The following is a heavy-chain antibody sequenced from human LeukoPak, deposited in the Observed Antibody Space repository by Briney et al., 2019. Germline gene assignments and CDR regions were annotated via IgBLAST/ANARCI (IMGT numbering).Heavy chain of an antibody. CDR2: ISYNGYNA. Sequence: PGGSLRLSCAASGFTFGDYAMHWVRQAPGKGLEYVSSISYNGYNAYYAESVKGRFTISRDNFKNMVFLQMGSLRPDDMAVYYCARGRVLRSGWAEYFDSWGQGTLVTVSS. CDR3: ARGRVLRSGWAEYFDS. D-gene: IGHD6-19*01. J-gene: IGHJ4*02. V-gene: IGHV3-64*02. CDR1: GFTFGDYA.